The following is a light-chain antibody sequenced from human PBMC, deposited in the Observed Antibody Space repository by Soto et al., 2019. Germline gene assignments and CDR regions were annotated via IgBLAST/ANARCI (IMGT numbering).Light chain of an antibody. Sequence: QSVLTQPPSASGTPGQRVTISCSGSSSNIGSNIVNWYQQLPGTAPKLLIHSNNQRPSGVPDRVSGSKSGTSAALAISGLQSEDEAEYHCAAWDDRLNGYVFGSGTQLTVL. CDR2: SNN. J-gene: IGLJ1*01. CDR3: AAWDDRLNGYV. V-gene: IGLV1-44*01. CDR1: SSNIGSNI.